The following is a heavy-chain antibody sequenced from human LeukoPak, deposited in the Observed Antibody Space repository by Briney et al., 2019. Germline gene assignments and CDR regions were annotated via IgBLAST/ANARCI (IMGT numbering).Heavy chain of an antibody. CDR3: ATSREWGTGYYRRKYYYYGMDV. CDR2: FDPEDGET. V-gene: IGHV1-24*01. J-gene: IGHJ6*04. Sequence: ASVKVSCKVSGYTLTELSMHWVRQAPGKGLEWMGGFDPEDGETIYAQKFQGRVTMTEDTSTDTAYMELSSLRPEDTAVYYCATSREWGTGYYRRKYYYYGMDVWGKGTTVTVSS. CDR1: GYTLTELS. D-gene: IGHD3/OR15-3a*01.